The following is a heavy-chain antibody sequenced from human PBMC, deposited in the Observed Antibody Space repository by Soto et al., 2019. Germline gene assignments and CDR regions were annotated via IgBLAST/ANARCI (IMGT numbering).Heavy chain of an antibody. J-gene: IGHJ4*02. CDR2: ISSGRDTI. Sequence: EVHLVESGGGLAQPGGSLRLSCAASGFTFSDYGVTWVRQAPGKGLEWISYISSGRDTIYYADSVKGRFTISRDDAKERLFLQMNSLRDEDTAVYYCTRVSRTWEDDYWGRGTLVTVSS. CDR3: TRVSRTWEDDY. D-gene: IGHD1-26*01. CDR1: GFTFSDYG. V-gene: IGHV3-48*02.